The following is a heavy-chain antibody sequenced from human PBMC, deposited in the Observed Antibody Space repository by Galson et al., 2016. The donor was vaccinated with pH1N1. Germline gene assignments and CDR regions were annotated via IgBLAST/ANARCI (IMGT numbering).Heavy chain of an antibody. D-gene: IGHD2/OR15-2a*01. J-gene: IGHJ4*02. CDR3: ARGNMGLDY. CDR1: GFTFSKHW. CDR2: INSDGSTT. V-gene: IGHV3-74*01. Sequence: SLRLSCAASGFTFSKHWMHWVRQVPGKGLVWVSHINSDGSTTNYAGSVKGRFTIPRDNAKNTLSLQMTSLGVEDTAVYYCARGNMGLDYWGQGILVTVSS.